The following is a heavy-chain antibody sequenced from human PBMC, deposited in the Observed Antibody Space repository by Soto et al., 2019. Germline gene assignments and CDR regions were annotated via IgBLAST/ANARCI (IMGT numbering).Heavy chain of an antibody. V-gene: IGHV4-31*03. Sequence: SETLSLTCTVSGGSINSGSFYWTWIRQRPGEGLEWIGYIYSSGSMYRNPSLESRVTISRDTAKNQFSLTLSFVSAADTAVYYCARGMSITGAANNWFDPWGQGTLVTVSS. CDR3: ARGMSITGAANNWFDP. CDR1: GGSINSGSFY. D-gene: IGHD2-21*01. CDR2: IYSSGSM. J-gene: IGHJ5*02.